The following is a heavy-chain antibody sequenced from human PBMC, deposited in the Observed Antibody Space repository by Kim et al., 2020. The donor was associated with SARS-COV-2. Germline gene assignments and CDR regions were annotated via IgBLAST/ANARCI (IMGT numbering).Heavy chain of an antibody. V-gene: IGHV3-7*01. D-gene: IGHD3-10*01. Sequence: GGSLRLSCAASGFTFSNYWMTWVRQGAGKGLEWVANIRQDGEDIIYVDSVKGRFTISRDNSKNSLYLQLDSLRVDDTAVYYCARDPHGSERGYGMDV. J-gene: IGHJ6*01. CDR2: IRQDGEDI. CDR3: ARDPHGSERGYGMDV. CDR1: GFTFSNYW.